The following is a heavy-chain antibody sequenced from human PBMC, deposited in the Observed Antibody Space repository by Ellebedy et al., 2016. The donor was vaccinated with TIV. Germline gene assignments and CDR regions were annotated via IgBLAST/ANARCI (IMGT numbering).Heavy chain of an antibody. D-gene: IGHD5-24*01. CDR2: IVPILGIA. V-gene: IGHV1-69*04. J-gene: IGHJ6*02. CDR3: ACRAEMATITSYYYGMDV. CDR1: VGTFSSYA. Sequence: AASVKVSCKASVGTFSSYALSWARQAPGQGLERMGRIVPILGIANYAQKFQGRVTITADRSTTTAYMELSSLISEDTAVYYCACRAEMATITSYYYGMDVWGQGTTVTVSS.